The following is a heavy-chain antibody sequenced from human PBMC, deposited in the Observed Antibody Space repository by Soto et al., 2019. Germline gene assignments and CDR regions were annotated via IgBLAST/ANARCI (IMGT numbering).Heavy chain of an antibody. J-gene: IGHJ6*02. CDR1: GFTFISYD. Sequence: GGSLRLSCAASGFTFISYDMHWVLQATGKGLEWVSAIGTAGDTYYPGSVKGRFTISRENAKNSLYLQMNSLRAEDTAVYYCARGHYYDSSGYYGAPYYSYNGMDVWGQGTTVTVSS. V-gene: IGHV3-13*01. CDR2: IGTAGDT. D-gene: IGHD3-22*01. CDR3: ARGHYYDSSGYYGAPYYSYNGMDV.